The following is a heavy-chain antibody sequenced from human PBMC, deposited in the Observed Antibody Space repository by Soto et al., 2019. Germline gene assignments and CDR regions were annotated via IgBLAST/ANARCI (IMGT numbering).Heavy chain of an antibody. V-gene: IGHV4-39*01. CDR3: RRLDGLATISYYFDY. CDR1: GGSVSSSSYY. Sequence: SETLSLTCTGSGGSVSSSSYYWGWVRQPPGKGLEWIGSVYYSGSTYYNPSLESRVTISVDKSKNQFSLKLMSLSAADTAVYYCRRLDGLATISYYFDYWGQGALVTVSS. D-gene: IGHD3-9*01. CDR2: VYYSGST. J-gene: IGHJ4*02.